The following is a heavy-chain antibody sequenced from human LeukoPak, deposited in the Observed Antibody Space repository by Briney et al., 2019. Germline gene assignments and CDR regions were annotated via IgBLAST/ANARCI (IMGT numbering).Heavy chain of an antibody. Sequence: SETLSLTCTVSGGSISSGDYYWSWIRQPPGKGLEWIGEINHSGSTNYNPSLKSRVTISVDTSKNQFSLKLSSVTAADTAVYYCARSLRVGIKLWNYYYGMDVWGQGTTVTVSS. V-gene: IGHV4-39*07. CDR2: INHSGST. CDR3: ARSLRVGIKLWNYYYGMDV. D-gene: IGHD5-18*01. CDR1: GGSISSGDYY. J-gene: IGHJ6*02.